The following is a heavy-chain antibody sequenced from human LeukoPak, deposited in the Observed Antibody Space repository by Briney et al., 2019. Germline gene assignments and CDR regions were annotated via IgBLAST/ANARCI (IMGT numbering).Heavy chain of an antibody. V-gene: IGHV4-30-4*01. CDR2: IYYSGST. CDR3: ARGRRGYSGYEFDY. J-gene: IGHJ4*02. D-gene: IGHD5-12*01. CDR1: GGSISSGDYY. Sequence: SQTLSLTCTVSGGSISSGDYYWSWIRQPPGKGLEWIGYIYYSGSTYYNPSLKSRVTLSVDTSKNQFSLKLSSVTAADTAVYYCARGRRGYSGYEFDYWGQGTLVTVSS.